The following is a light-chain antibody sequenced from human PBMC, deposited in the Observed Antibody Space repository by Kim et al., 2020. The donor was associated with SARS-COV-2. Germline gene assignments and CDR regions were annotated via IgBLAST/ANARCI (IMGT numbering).Light chain of an antibody. J-gene: IGKJ2*03. Sequence: SASVGDRVTNTCRARRSISFHLKWYQQKSGKAPKRLIYAASSLQPGVSSTFSGSGSGAAFTLTIRSLQPDDFATYYCQQTYTTPYSVGQGTKLEIK. V-gene: IGKV1-39*01. CDR2: AAS. CDR1: RSISFH. CDR3: QQTYTTPYS.